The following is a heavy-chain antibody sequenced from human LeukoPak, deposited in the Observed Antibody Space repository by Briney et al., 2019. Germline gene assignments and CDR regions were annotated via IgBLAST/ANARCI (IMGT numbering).Heavy chain of an antibody. J-gene: IGHJ6*02. D-gene: IGHD5-18*01. CDR1: GFTFSSYS. CDR2: ISSSSSYI. CDR3: ARELSEYSYGSYYYYGMDV. Sequence: GGSLRLSCAASGFTFSSYSMNWVRQAPGKGREWVSSISSSSSYIYYADSVKGRFTISRDNAKNSLYLQMNSLRAEDTAVYYCARELSEYSYGSYYYYGMDVWGQGTTVTVSS. V-gene: IGHV3-21*01.